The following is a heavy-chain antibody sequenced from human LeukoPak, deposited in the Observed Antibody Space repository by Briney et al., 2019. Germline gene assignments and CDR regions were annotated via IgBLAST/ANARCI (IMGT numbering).Heavy chain of an antibody. J-gene: IGHJ6*03. CDR1: GGSFSGYY. D-gene: IGHD3-22*01. CDR3: ARRGTYYYDSSGYYSNYYYYYMDV. CDR2: INHSGST. Sequence: PSETLSLTCAVYGGSFSGYYWSWIRQPPGKGLEWIGEINHSGSTNYNPSLKSRVTISVDTSKNQFSLKLSSVTAADTAVYYCARRGTYYYDSSGYYSNYYYYYMDVWSKGTTVTVSS. V-gene: IGHV4-34*01.